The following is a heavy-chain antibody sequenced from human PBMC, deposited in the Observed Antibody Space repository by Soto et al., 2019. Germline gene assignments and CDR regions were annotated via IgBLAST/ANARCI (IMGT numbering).Heavy chain of an antibody. CDR3: ARRVEIVVVVAATLTGDALDI. CDR2: IYYSGST. J-gene: IGHJ3*02. CDR1: GGSISSSSYY. Sequence: SETLSLTCTVSGGSISSSSYYWGWIRQPPGKGLEWIGSIYYSGSTYYNPSLKSRVTISVDTSKNQFSLRLSSVTAADTAVYYCARRVEIVVVVAATLTGDALDIWGQGTMVTVSS. D-gene: IGHD2-15*01. V-gene: IGHV4-39*01.